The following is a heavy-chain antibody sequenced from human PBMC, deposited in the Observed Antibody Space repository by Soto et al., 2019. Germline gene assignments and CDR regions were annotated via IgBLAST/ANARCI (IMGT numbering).Heavy chain of an antibody. CDR2: IYPGDSDT. CDR1: GYRFTHDW. J-gene: IGHJ6*02. CDR3: ARHAARPLRGYYGMDV. Sequence: GEYLNLSCTGSGYRFTHDWIGCVRPLPGKGLEWMGIIYPGDSDTGYSPSFQGQVTISADKSISTAYLQWSSLKASDTAMYYCARHAARPLRGYYGMDVWGQGTTVNVS. D-gene: IGHD6-6*01. V-gene: IGHV5-51*01.